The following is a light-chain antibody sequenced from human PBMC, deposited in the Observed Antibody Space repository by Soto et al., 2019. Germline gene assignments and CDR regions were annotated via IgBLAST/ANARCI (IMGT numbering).Light chain of an antibody. V-gene: IGKV3-11*01. CDR3: QQRSSWPLLT. CDR1: QSISDY. Sequence: EIVLTQSPATLSLSPGERAALSCMASQSISDYLAWFQQKPGQAPRLLIYDASNRATGIPARFSGSGSGTDFTLTISSLEPEDFAVYYCQQRSSWPLLTFGGGTKVE. J-gene: IGKJ4*01. CDR2: DAS.